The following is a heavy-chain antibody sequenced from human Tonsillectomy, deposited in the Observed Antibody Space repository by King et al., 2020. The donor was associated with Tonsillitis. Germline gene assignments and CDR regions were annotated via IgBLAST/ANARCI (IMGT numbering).Heavy chain of an antibody. CDR2: IDLDGNDK. J-gene: IGHJ4*02. D-gene: IGHD1-7*01. V-gene: IGHV3-7*03. CDR1: GFTIRMFW. Sequence: VQLVESGGGLARPGGSLRLSCEASGFTIRMFWMSWVRQAPGKGLEWVANIDLDGNDKYYVDSVEGRFAVSRDNARNSLFLEMNSLRAEDTAIYFCARLNYNDYLDLWGQGTLVTVSS. CDR3: ARLNYNDYLDL.